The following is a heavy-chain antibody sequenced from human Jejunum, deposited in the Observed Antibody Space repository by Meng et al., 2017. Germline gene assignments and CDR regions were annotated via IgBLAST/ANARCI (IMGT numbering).Heavy chain of an antibody. CDR3: ARDYSGTSYRYSDY. CDR2: ISVYHGNT. Sequence: QIQLVQSGAEVKNPGASVKVFWKTSGYTFTSYGISWVRQGPGQGLEWMGWISVYHGNTNYAQKLQGRVTMTTDTSTSTAYMELRSLRSDDTAVYFCARDYSGTSYRYSDYWGQGTLVTVSS. CDR1: GYTFTSYG. J-gene: IGHJ4*02. D-gene: IGHD1-26*01. V-gene: IGHV1-18*01.